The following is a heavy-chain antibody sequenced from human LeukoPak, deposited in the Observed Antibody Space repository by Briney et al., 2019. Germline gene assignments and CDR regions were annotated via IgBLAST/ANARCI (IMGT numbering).Heavy chain of an antibody. J-gene: IGHJ4*02. CDR2: INPNSGGT. CDR3: ARDRDSSVDY. D-gene: IGHD6-6*01. Sequence: ASVKVSCKASGYTFTGYYMHWVRQAPGQGLELMGWINPNSGGTNYAQKFQGRVNMTRDTSISTAYMELSRLRSDDTAVYYCARDRDSSVDYWGQGTLVNVAS. CDR1: GYTFTGYY. V-gene: IGHV1-2*02.